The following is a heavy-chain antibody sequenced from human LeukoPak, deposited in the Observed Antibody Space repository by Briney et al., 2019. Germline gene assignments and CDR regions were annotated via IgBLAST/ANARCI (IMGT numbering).Heavy chain of an antibody. J-gene: IGHJ4*02. D-gene: IGHD3-10*01. Sequence: GGSLRLSCAASGFTFSSYAMSWVRQAPGKGLEWVSAISGSGGSTYYADSVKGRFTISRDNSKNTLYLQMNSLRAEDTAVYYCAKFSRQNVLLWFGELDYWGQGTLVTVSS. V-gene: IGHV3-23*01. CDR2: ISGSGGST. CDR3: AKFSRQNVLLWFGELDY. CDR1: GFTFSSYA.